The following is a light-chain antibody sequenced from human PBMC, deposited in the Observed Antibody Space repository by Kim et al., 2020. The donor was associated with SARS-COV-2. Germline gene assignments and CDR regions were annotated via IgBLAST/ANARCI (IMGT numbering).Light chain of an antibody. Sequence: LSPGERATRTCAASQSVSSYLAWYQQTPGQTPRLLIYEASNRATGIPARFSGSGSGTDFTLTISSLQPEDFAVYYCQQRSNWPKYTFGQGTKLEI. CDR2: EAS. J-gene: IGKJ2*01. CDR3: QQRSNWPKYT. CDR1: QSVSSY. V-gene: IGKV3-11*01.